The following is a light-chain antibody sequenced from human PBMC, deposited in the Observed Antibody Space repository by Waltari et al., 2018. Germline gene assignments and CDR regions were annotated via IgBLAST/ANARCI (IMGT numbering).Light chain of an antibody. J-gene: IGKJ1*01. Sequence: DIQMTQSPSTLPASVGDRVNLTCRASQSLSNWLAWYQQKPGKAPKVLIYKASTLESGVPSRFSGSGSGTEFTLTISSLQPDDFATYYCQQYRNLWTFGQGTKVEIK. CDR3: QQYRNLWT. V-gene: IGKV1-5*03. CDR1: QSLSNW. CDR2: KAS.